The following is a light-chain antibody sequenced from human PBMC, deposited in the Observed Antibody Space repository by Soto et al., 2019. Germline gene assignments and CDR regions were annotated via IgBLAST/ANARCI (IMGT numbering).Light chain of an antibody. J-gene: IGKJ4*01. CDR2: DTS. CDR1: HSVSRY. Sequence: ELALTQSPATLSLSPGEGATLSCRASHSVSRYLAWYQHRPGQAPRLHIYDTSNRATGIPARFSGSGAGTDFTLISSSLEPEDFEVYYFRQRNNWPWTFGGGTKVEIK. CDR3: RQRNNWPWT. V-gene: IGKV3-11*01.